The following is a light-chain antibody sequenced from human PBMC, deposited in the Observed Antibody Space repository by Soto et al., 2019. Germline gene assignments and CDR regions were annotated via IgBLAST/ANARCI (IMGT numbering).Light chain of an antibody. J-gene: IGLJ2*01. CDR1: SSDVGGYSY. CDR3: SSYTSSNTLHVL. Sequence: QSALTQPASVSGSPGQSITISCTGTSSDVGGYSYVSWYQQHPGKAPKLMIYDVSNRPSGVSNRFSGSKSGNTASLTISGLQAEDEADYYCSSYTSSNTLHVLFGGGTKLTVL. CDR2: DVS. V-gene: IGLV2-14*01.